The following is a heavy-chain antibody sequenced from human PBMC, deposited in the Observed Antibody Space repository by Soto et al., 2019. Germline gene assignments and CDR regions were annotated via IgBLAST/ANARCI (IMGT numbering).Heavy chain of an antibody. V-gene: IGHV4-30-4*01. CDR1: GGSISSGDYY. Sequence: PSETLSLTCTVSGGSISSGDYYWSWIRQPPGKGLEWIGYIYYSGSTYYNPSLKSRVTISVDTSKNQFSLKLSSVTAADTAVYYCARDRLGYCSSTSCYYYYYGMDVWGQGTTVTVSS. J-gene: IGHJ6*02. CDR2: IYYSGST. CDR3: ARDRLGYCSSTSCYYYYYGMDV. D-gene: IGHD2-2*01.